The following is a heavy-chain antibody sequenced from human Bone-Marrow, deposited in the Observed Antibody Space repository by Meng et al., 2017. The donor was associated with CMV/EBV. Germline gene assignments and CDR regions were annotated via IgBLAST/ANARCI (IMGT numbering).Heavy chain of an antibody. CDR1: SYA. D-gene: IGHD3-22*01. CDR2: INAGNSNT. CDR3: ARSTYYCDSSGYYKSYYFDY. Sequence: SYAMHWVRRAPGQRLEWMGWINAGNSNTKYSQEFRGRVTITRDTSASTAYMELSSLRSEDTAVYYCARSTYYCDSSGYYKSYYFDYWGQGTLVTVSS. V-gene: IGHV1-3*01. J-gene: IGHJ4*02.